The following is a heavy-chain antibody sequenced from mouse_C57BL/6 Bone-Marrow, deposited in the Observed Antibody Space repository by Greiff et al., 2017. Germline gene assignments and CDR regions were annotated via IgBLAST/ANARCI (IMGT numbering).Heavy chain of an antibody. CDR1: GFSLTSYG. Sequence: QVQLKESGPGLVQPSQSLSITCTVSGFSLTSYGVHWVRQSPGQGLEWLGVIWRGGSTDYNAAFMSRLSITKDNSKSQVFFKMNSLQADDTAIYXCAKKEVLRHYAMDYWGQGTSVTVSS. J-gene: IGHJ4*01. V-gene: IGHV2-5*01. CDR3: AKKEVLRHYAMDY. D-gene: IGHD1-2*01. CDR2: IWRGGST.